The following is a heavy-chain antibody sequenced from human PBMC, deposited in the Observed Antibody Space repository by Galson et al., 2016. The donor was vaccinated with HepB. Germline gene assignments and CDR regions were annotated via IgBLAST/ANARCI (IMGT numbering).Heavy chain of an antibody. V-gene: IGHV3-23*01. J-gene: IGHJ4*02. CDR1: GFTVSSKY. D-gene: IGHD2-15*01. CDR3: ATILGYCRGGSCYRDY. CDR2: ISGGADSR. Sequence: SLRLSCAASGFTVSSKYMSWVRQAPGKGLEWVSSISGGADSRYYADSVKGRFTISRDNSKNTLYLQMHSLGAEDTAVYYCATILGYCRGGSCYRDYWGRGTLVTVSS.